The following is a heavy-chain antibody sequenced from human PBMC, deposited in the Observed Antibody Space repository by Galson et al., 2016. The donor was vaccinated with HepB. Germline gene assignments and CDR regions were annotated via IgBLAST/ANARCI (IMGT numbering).Heavy chain of an antibody. J-gene: IGHJ6*02. V-gene: IGHV3-66*04. CDR3: ARQNTILRGVFVRYGLDV. D-gene: IGHD3-3*01. CDR1: GFSVGSNY. Sequence: SLRLSCAGSGFSVGSNYMTWVRQAPGKGLEWVSIIYSGGNTYYADAVKGRFAISRDSSKNTVYLQMNNLRAEDTAVYYCARQNTILRGVFVRYGLDVWGRGTTVTVSS. CDR2: IYSGGNT.